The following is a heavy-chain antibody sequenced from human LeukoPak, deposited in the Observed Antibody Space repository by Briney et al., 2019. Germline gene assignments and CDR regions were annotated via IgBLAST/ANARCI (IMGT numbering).Heavy chain of an antibody. J-gene: IGHJ1*01. CDR2: IYPGDSDT. CDR3: ARSLGYCSSTSCPFQH. D-gene: IGHD2-2*01. CDR1: GYSFTSYW. Sequence: PGESLKISCKGSGYSFTSYWIGWVRQMPGKGLEWMGIIYPGDSDTRYSPSFQGQVTISADKSNSTAYLQWSSLKASDTAMYYCARSLGYCSSTSCPFQHWGQGTLVTVSS. V-gene: IGHV5-51*01.